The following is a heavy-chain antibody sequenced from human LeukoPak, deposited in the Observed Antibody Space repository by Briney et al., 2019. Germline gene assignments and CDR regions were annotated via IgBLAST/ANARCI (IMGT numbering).Heavy chain of an antibody. CDR1: GFTFSHYG. CDR3: AKEGSYPS. V-gene: IGHV3-30*02. CDR2: IQYDATNE. J-gene: IGHJ3*01. D-gene: IGHD1-26*01. Sequence: PGGSLRLSCAASGFTFSHYGMHWVRQIPGKGLEWVAFIQYDATNEYYADSVKGRFTISRDNSKNTLYLQMNSLRAEDTAVYYCAKEGSYPSWGQGTMVTVSS.